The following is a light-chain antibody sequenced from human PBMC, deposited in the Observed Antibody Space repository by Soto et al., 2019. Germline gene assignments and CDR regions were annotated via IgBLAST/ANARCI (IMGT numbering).Light chain of an antibody. CDR3: TSYASSSAYV. V-gene: IGLV2-14*01. CDR1: SSDVGGYNY. Sequence: QSVLTQPASVSGPPGQSITISCTGTSSDVGGYNYVSWYQRHPGKAPKLMIYDVSDRPSGVSNRFSGSKSGNTASLTISGLQAEDEADYYCTSYASSSAYVFGTGTKLTVL. J-gene: IGLJ1*01. CDR2: DVS.